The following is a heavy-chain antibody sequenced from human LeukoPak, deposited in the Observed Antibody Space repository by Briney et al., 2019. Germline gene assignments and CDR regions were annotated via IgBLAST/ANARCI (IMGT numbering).Heavy chain of an antibody. V-gene: IGHV2-5*02. J-gene: IGHJ4*02. D-gene: IGHD4-23*01. CDR3: AHVAVAVAQFDY. Sequence: SGPTLVNPTQTLTLTCTFSGFSLSTSEVGVGWIRQPPGKALEWLTLVYWDDDKLYSPSLRNRLTINKDTSKNQVVLTLTNVDPVDIATYYCAHVAVAVAQFDYWGQGIPVTVSS. CDR1: GFSLSTSEVG. CDR2: VYWDDDK.